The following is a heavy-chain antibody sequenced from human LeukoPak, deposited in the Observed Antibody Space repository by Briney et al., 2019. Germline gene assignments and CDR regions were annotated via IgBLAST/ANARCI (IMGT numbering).Heavy chain of an antibody. V-gene: IGHV3-74*01. CDR3: ARGLPSTSCYGCPLHYYGMDV. CDR2: INSDGSST. J-gene: IGHJ6*04. D-gene: IGHD2-2*01. Sequence: GGSLRLSCAASGFTFSSYWMHWVRQAPGKGLVWVSRINSDGSSTSYADSVKGRFTISRDNAKNTLYLQMNSLRAEDTAVYYCARGLPSTSCYGCPLHYYGMDVWGKGTTVTVSS. CDR1: GFTFSSYW.